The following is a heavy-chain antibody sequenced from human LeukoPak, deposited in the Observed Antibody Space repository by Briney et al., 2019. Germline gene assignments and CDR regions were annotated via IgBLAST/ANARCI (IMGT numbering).Heavy chain of an antibody. D-gene: IGHD4-11*01. J-gene: IGHJ4*02. V-gene: IGHV3-23*01. CDR2: ISDNGGST. CDR1: GFIFISYD. Sequence: NPGGSLRLSCEASGFIFISYDMTWVRQAAGKGLEWVSSISDNGGSTYYADSVKGRFTISRDNSKNTLYLQMNSLRAEDTAVYYCARAWVMTTVTTGLDYWGQGTLVTVSS. CDR3: ARAWVMTTVTTGLDY.